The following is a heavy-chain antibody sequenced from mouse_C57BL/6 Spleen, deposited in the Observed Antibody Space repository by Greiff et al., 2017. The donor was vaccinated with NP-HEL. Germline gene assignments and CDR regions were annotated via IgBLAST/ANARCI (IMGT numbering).Heavy chain of an antibody. CDR2: IYPGDGDT. J-gene: IGHJ2*01. CDR3: ARSNYYGSSYFDY. Sequence: VQRVESGPELVKPGASVKISCKASGYAFSSSWMNWVKQRPGKGLEWIGRIYPGDGDTNYNGKFKGKATLTADKSSSTAYMQLSSLTSEDSAVYFCARSNYYGSSYFDYWGQGTTLTVSS. CDR1: GYAFSSSW. D-gene: IGHD1-1*01. V-gene: IGHV1-82*01.